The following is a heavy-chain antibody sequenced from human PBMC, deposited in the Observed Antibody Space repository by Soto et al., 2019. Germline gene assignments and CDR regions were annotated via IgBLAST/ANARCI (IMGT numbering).Heavy chain of an antibody. Sequence: IGPGGSLRLSCAASGFTVSSNYMSWVRQAPGKGLEWVSVIYSGGSTYYADSVKGRFTISRDNSKNTLYLQMNSLRAEDTAVYYCARAYYDILTGSYYYYGMDVWGQGTTVTVSS. CDR1: GFTVSSNY. V-gene: IGHV3-53*01. J-gene: IGHJ6*02. CDR3: ARAYYDILTGSYYYYGMDV. CDR2: IYSGGST. D-gene: IGHD3-9*01.